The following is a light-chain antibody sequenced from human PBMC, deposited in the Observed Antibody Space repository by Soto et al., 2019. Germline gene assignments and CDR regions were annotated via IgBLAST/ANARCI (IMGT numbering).Light chain of an antibody. Sequence: QSALTQPPSASGSPGQSVAISCSGTSSDVGGYNYVSWYQQHPGKAPQLMIYDVNKPPSGVPDRFSGSQSGNTASLTGSGLQAEDEADYYCIAYAGSNKPAFGGGTKLTVL. CDR2: DVN. CDR1: SSDVGGYNY. V-gene: IGLV2-8*01. CDR3: IAYAGSNKPA. J-gene: IGLJ2*01.